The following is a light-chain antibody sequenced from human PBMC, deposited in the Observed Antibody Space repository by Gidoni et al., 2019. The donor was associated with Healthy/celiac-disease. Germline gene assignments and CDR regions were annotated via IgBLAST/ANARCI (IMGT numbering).Light chain of an antibody. V-gene: IGKV3-20*01. CDR1: QSVSSSY. CDR2: GAS. Sequence: EIVLTQSPGTLSLPPGERATLSCRASQSVSSSYLAWYQQKPGQAPRLLIYGASSGSGTDFTLTISRLEPEDFAVYYCQQYGSSPFGQGTKVEIK. CDR3: QQYGSSP. J-gene: IGKJ1*01.